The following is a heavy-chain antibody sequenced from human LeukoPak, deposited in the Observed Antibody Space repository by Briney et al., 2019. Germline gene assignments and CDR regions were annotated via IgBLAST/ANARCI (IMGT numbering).Heavy chain of an antibody. CDR2: ISGSGDST. Sequence: GGSLRLSCAASRFTFSSYAMSWVRQAPGKGLEWVSAISGSGDSTYYADSVKGRFTISRDNSKNTLYLQMNSLRGEDTAVYYCAKAAHYDFWSGYDYWGQGTVVTVSS. CDR1: RFTFSSYA. J-gene: IGHJ4*02. CDR3: AKAAHYDFWSGYDY. V-gene: IGHV3-23*01. D-gene: IGHD3-3*01.